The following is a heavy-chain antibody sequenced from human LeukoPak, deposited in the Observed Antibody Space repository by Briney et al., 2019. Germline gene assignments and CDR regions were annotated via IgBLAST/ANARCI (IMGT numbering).Heavy chain of an antibody. J-gene: IGHJ4*02. V-gene: IGHV3-64D*06. CDR3: VRGTGY. Sequence: QSGGSLRLSCSVSEFTFSTYVMHWVRQAPGKGLEYVSAISSNGDNTYYADSVKGRFTISRDNSKNTLYLQMSSLRADDTAVYYCVRGTGYWGQGTLVTVSS. CDR1: EFTFSTYV. CDR2: ISSNGDNT.